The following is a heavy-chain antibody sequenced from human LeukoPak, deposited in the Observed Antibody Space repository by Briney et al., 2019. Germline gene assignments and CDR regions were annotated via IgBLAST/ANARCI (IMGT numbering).Heavy chain of an antibody. D-gene: IGHD6-6*01. J-gene: IGHJ4*02. CDR2: MYYSENT. CDR1: GGSINSYY. V-gene: IGHV4-59*01. Sequence: SETLSLTCTVSGGSINSYYWSWIRQPPGKGLEWIGYMYYSENTNYNPSLKSRVTMSLDTSKNQFSLTLSSVTAADTAVYYCAREGIYSSSSYFDYWGQGTLVTVSS. CDR3: AREGIYSSSSYFDY.